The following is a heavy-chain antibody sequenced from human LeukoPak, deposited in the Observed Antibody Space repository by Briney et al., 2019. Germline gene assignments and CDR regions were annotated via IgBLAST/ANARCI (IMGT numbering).Heavy chain of an antibody. CDR2: INPDSGGT. Sequence: ASVKVSCKSSGYTFIGFYMHWVRQAPGQGPEWMGRINPDSGGTNYAQKFQGRVTMTRDTSISTAYMELSRLRSDDTAVYYCARGLENFDYWGQGTLVTVSS. D-gene: IGHD1-1*01. V-gene: IGHV1-2*06. CDR1: GYTFIGFY. J-gene: IGHJ4*02. CDR3: ARGLENFDY.